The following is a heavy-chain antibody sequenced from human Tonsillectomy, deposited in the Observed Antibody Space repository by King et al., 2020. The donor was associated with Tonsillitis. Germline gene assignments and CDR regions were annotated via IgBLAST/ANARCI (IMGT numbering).Heavy chain of an antibody. J-gene: IGHJ4*02. D-gene: IGHD6-13*01. V-gene: IGHV3-30*18. CDR1: GFTFSSYG. Sequence: QQVQSGGGVVQPGRSLRLSCAASGFTFSSYGMHWVRQAPGKGLEWVAVISYDGSNKYYADSVKGRFTISRDNSKNTLYLQMNSLRAEDTAVYYCAKELVNGGSSSSWYPVYCGQGTLVPASS. CDR2: ISYDGSNK. CDR3: AKELVNGGSSSSWYPVY.